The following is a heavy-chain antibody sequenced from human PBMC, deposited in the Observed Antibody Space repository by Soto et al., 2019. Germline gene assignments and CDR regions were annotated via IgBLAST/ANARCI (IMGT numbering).Heavy chain of an antibody. V-gene: IGHV4-30-4*01. J-gene: IGHJ6*02. CDR2: IYYSGST. CDR1: GGSISSGDYY. D-gene: IGHD4-17*01. Sequence: QVQLQESGPGLVKPSQTLSLTCTVSGGSISSGDYYWSWIRQPPGKGLEWIGYIYYSGSTYYNPSLKSRVTISVDTSKNQFSLKLSSVTAADTAVYYCARETYDYGDYSAGMDVWGQGTTVTVSS. CDR3: ARETYDYGDYSAGMDV.